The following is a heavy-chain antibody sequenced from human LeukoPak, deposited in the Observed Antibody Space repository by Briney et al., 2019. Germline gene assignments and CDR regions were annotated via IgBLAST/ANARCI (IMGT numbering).Heavy chain of an antibody. D-gene: IGHD1-26*01. Sequence: PSETLSLTCIVSGGSLTSYYWSWIRQPPRKGLEWLGYVYYTGSTNYNPSLKSRITMSVDRSKNQVSMKMSSVTTADTAVYYCARVRSGYYYYMDVWGKGTTVTISS. CDR1: GGSLTSYY. J-gene: IGHJ6*03. CDR3: ARVRSGYYYYMDV. V-gene: IGHV4-59*01. CDR2: VYYTGST.